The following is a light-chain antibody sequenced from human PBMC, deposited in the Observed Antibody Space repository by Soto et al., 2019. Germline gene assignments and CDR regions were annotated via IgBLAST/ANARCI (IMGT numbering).Light chain of an antibody. CDR2: GNS. CDR3: QSYDSSLSAVV. Sequence: QSVRTQPPSVSGARGQRVTISCTGSSSNIGAGYDVHWYQQLPGTAPKLLIYGNSNRPSGVPDRFSGSKSGTSASLAITGLQAEDEADYYCQSYDSSLSAVVFGGGTKLTVL. V-gene: IGLV1-40*01. CDR1: SSNIGAGYD. J-gene: IGLJ2*01.